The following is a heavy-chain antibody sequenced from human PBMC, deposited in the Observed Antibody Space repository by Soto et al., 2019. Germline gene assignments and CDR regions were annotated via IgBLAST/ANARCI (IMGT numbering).Heavy chain of an antibody. CDR1: GYSFSNYW. J-gene: IGHJ6*02. CDR3: ARHGYSNFPYYYYGMDV. D-gene: IGHD4-4*01. V-gene: IGHV5-51*01. CDR2: VYPGDSDT. Sequence: GESLKISCKGSGYSFSNYWIGWVRQMPGKGLEWMGIVYPGDSDTRYSPSFEGQVTISVDKSISTAYLQWSSLKASDTAMYYCARHGYSNFPYYYYGMDVWGQGATVTVSS.